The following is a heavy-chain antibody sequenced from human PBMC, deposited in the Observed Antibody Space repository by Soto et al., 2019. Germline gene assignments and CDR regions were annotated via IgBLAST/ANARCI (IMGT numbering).Heavy chain of an antibody. Sequence: QVQLQESGPGLVKPSETLFVTCTVSGGSTDSLYWSWVRQPPGKGLELIGYVSYSGSTTYNPSLKSRVIVSIDTSKNQFSLKFTSVTAADTAVYYCARQGYYDLLSGYYLFDYWGQGILVTVAS. J-gene: IGHJ4*02. V-gene: IGHV4-59*08. CDR3: ARQGYYDLLSGYYLFDY. D-gene: IGHD3-3*01. CDR2: VSYSGST. CDR1: GGSTDSLY.